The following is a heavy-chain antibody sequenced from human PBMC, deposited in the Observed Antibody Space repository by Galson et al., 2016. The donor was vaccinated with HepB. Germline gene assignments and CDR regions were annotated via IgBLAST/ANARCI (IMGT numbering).Heavy chain of an antibody. CDR3: ARARFLEGYFDY. J-gene: IGHJ4*02. CDR2: INAGTGQT. V-gene: IGHV1-3*01. Sequence: SVKVSCKASGYTFSSYAIYWVRQAPGQRLEWMGWINAGTGQTRYSQNFQGRVTITRDTSARTAYMELNSLRSEDTAVFYCARARFLEGYFDYWGQGTLVTVSS. D-gene: IGHD3-3*01. CDR1: GYTFSSYA.